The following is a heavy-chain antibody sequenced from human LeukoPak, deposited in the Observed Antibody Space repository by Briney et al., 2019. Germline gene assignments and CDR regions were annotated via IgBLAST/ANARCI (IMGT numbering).Heavy chain of an antibody. J-gene: IGHJ4*02. CDR2: IQYSGST. CDR1: GDSACGVSFY. V-gene: IGHV4-61*01. CDR3: ARYYDSSGYWSTPHFDY. D-gene: IGHD3-22*01. Sequence: SETLSLTSTVSGDSACGVSFYWSSIRQPPGKGLQYIGYIQYSGSTTYNPSLKSRVTISVDTSKNQFSLKLSSVTAADTAVYYCARYYDSSGYWSTPHFDYWGQGTLVTVSS.